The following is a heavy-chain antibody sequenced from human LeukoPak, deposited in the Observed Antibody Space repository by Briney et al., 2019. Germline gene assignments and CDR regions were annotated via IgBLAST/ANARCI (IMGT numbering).Heavy chain of an antibody. D-gene: IGHD2-15*01. V-gene: IGHV4-4*07. CDR3: ARDRGIAQGRVRHPFFDY. J-gene: IGHJ4*02. Sequence: SETLSLTCIVSSGSISGYYWNWIRQSAEKGLEWIGRISSSGTTNYNPSLTSRVTMSVDSSKDQFSLRLSSVTAADTAVYYRARDRGIAQGRVRHPFFDYWGQGSLVRVSS. CDR2: ISSSGTT. CDR1: SGSISGYY.